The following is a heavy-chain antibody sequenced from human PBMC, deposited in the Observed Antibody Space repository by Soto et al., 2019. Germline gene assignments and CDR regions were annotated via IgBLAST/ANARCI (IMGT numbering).Heavy chain of an antibody. V-gene: IGHV3-48*01. Sequence: EVQLVESGGGLVQPGGSLRLSCAASGFTFSTYSMNWVRQAPGKGLEWVSYISSSTSTIYYAASVKGRFTISRDNAKNSLFLQMHSLRAEDTAVYYCARGGRTGYTSGWYVGYWGQGTLVTIPS. CDR3: ARGGRTGYTSGWYVGY. J-gene: IGHJ4*02. CDR2: ISSSTSTI. CDR1: GFTFSTYS. D-gene: IGHD6-19*01.